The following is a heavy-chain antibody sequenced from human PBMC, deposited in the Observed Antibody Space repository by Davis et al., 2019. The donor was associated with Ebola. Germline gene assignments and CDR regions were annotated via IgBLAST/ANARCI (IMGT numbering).Heavy chain of an antibody. CDR2: IYYSGST. J-gene: IGHJ4*02. Sequence: SETLSLTCTVSGGSISSYYWSWIRQPPGKGLEWIGYIYYSGSTNYNPSLKSRVTISADASKNQFSLTLMSVTAADTAVYYCARRIVVAWGSFYYDHWGQGILVTVSS. CDR3: ARRIVVAWGSFYYDH. CDR1: GGSISSYY. V-gene: IGHV4-59*08. D-gene: IGHD6-19*01.